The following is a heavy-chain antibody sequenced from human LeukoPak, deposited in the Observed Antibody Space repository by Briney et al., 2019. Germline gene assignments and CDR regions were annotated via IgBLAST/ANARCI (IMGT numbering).Heavy chain of an antibody. J-gene: IGHJ5*02. CDR1: GDSLFSSSAA. Sequence: SQTLSLTCAVSGDSLFSSSAAWNWIRQSPSRGLEWLGRTYYRSKWYNDYAVSVKSRITINADTSKNQFSLQLSSATPEDTAVYYCARDQGWFDPWGQGTLVTVSS. V-gene: IGHV6-1*01. CDR2: TYYRSKWYN. CDR3: ARDQGWFDP.